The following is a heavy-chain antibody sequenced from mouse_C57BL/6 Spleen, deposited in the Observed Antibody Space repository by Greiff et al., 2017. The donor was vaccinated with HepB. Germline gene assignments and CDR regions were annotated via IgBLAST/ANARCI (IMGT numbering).Heavy chain of an antibody. CDR2: INPSSGYT. CDR3: VITTVVATPGYCDV. CDR1: GYTFTSYW. J-gene: IGHJ1*03. D-gene: IGHD1-1*01. Sequence: QVQLKESGAELAKPGASVKLSCKASGYTFTSYWMHWVKQRPGQGLEWIGYINPSSGYTKYNQKFKDKATLTADKSSNTAYMQLSSLTYEDSAVYYCVITTVVATPGYCDVWGTGTTVTVSS. V-gene: IGHV1-7*01.